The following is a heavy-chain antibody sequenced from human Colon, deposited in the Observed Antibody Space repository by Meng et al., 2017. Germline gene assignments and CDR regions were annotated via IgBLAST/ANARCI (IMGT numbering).Heavy chain of an antibody. Sequence: SQTLSLTCAISGDSVSNNTGAWNWLRQSPSTGLEWLARTYYRSKWYNDYAPFVKSRILVTPDTSMNQFSLHLNSVSPEDTAVYYCARGAAVKTSYAFDVWGQGTVVTVSS. CDR1: GDSVSNNTGA. CDR3: ARGAAVKTSYAFDV. D-gene: IGHD6-13*01. V-gene: IGHV6-1*01. CDR2: TYYRSKWYN. J-gene: IGHJ3*01.